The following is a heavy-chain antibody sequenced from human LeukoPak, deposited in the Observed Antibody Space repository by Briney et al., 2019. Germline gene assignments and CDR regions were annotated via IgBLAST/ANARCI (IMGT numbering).Heavy chain of an antibody. V-gene: IGHV4-4*07. CDR2: IYTSGST. Sequence: SETLSLTCTVSGGSISSYYWSWIRQPAGKGLEWIGRIYTSGSTNYNPSLKSRVTMSVDTSKNQFSLKVNSVTAADTAIYYCARRRAHYYDSSGYYSRPQKTFDIWGQGTMVTVSS. D-gene: IGHD3-22*01. CDR3: ARRRAHYYDSSGYYSRPQKTFDI. J-gene: IGHJ3*02. CDR1: GGSISSYY.